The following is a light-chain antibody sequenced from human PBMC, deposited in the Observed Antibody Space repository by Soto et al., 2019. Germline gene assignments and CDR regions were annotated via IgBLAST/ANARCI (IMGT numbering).Light chain of an antibody. Sequence: EIVLTQSPGTLSLSPGEIATLSCRASQIVSSSYLAWYQQKPGQAPKLIIYGASSRATGIPDRFSGSGSGTDFTLTISRLEPEDFAVYYCQQYGSSPTFGGGTKVEIK. CDR3: QQYGSSPT. J-gene: IGKJ4*01. CDR2: GAS. V-gene: IGKV3-20*01. CDR1: QIVSSSY.